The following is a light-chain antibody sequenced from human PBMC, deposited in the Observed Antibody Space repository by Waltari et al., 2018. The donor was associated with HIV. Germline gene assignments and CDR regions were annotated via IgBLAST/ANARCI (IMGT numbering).Light chain of an antibody. CDR1: SSNTGSNC. CDR3: ATWNDSL. CDR2: RNN. J-gene: IGLJ2*01. V-gene: IGLV1-47*01. Sequence: QSVLTQPPSASGTPGQRVTIPCSGSSSNTGSNCVYWNHHLPGTAPKLLVYRNNQRPSGVPDRLSGSKSGTSASLAISGLRSEDEADYYCATWNDSLVGGGTKLTVL.